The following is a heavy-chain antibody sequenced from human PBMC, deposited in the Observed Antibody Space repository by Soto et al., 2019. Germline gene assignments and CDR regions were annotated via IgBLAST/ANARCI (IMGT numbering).Heavy chain of an antibody. CDR3: AASGVTAVRWFDP. J-gene: IGHJ5*02. CDR2: INPSGGST. CDR1: GYTFTSYY. Sequence: ASVKVSCKASGYTFTSYYMHWVRQAPGQGLEWMGIINPSGGSTSYAQKFQGRVTMTRDTSTSTVYMELSSLRSEDTAVYYCAASGVTAVRWFDPWGQGTLVTVS. D-gene: IGHD2-21*02. V-gene: IGHV1-46*01.